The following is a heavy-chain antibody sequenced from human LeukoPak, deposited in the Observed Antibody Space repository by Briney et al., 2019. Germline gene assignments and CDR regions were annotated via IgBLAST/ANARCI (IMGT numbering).Heavy chain of an antibody. CDR2: ISSSGSYI. CDR1: GFTFSDYS. D-gene: IGHD3-22*01. J-gene: IGHJ6*03. Sequence: GGSLRLSCAASGFTFSDYSMNWVRQAPGKGLEWVSSISSSGSYIYYADSVKGRFTISRDNAKNSLYLQMNSLRAEDTAVYYCARTPHSSGNQYYYYYYMDVWGKGTTVTVSS. CDR3: ARTPHSSGNQYYYYYYMDV. V-gene: IGHV3-21*01.